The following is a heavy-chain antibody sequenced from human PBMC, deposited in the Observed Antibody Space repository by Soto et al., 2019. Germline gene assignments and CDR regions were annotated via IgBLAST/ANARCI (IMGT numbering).Heavy chain of an antibody. CDR3: ARHDRIYGDYYFYYYIDV. CDR2: IYYSWST. V-gene: IGHV4-59*08. CDR1: GGSISSYY. Sequence: SETLSLTCTVSGGSISSYYWSWIRQPPGKELEWIGYIYYSWSTNYNPSLKSRVTISVDTSKKQFSLKLSSVTAADTAVYYCARHDRIYGDYYFYYYIDVWAKGTTVTVSS. J-gene: IGHJ6*03. D-gene: IGHD4-17*01.